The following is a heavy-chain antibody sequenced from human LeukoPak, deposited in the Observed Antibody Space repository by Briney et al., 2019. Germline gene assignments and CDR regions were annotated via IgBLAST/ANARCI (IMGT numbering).Heavy chain of an antibody. CDR2: ISSSSSTI. CDR3: ATISGYDVDY. D-gene: IGHD5-12*01. V-gene: IGHV3-48*01. CDR1: GFTFSSYS. J-gene: IGHJ4*02. Sequence: GGSLRLSCAASGFTFSSYSMNWVRQAPGNGLEWVSYISSSSSTISYADSVKGRFTMSRDNAKNSLYLQMNSLRAEDTAVYYCATISGYDVDYWGQGTLVTVSS.